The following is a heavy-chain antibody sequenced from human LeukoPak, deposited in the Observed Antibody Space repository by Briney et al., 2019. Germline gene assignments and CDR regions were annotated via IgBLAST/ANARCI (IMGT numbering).Heavy chain of an antibody. CDR3: ARVVRRADYYDSSGYFDY. J-gene: IGHJ4*02. CDR2: IYHSGST. D-gene: IGHD3-22*01. V-gene: IGHV4-30-2*01. Sequence: SETLSLTCAVYGGSFSGYYWSWIRQPPGKGLEWIGYIYHSGSTYYNPSPKSRVTISVDRSKNQFSLKLSSVTAADTAVYYCARVVRRADYYDSSGYFDYWGQGTLVTVSS. CDR1: GGSFSGYY.